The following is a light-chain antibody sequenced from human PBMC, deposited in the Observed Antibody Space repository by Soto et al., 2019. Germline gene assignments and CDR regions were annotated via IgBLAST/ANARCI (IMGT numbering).Light chain of an antibody. CDR2: DVT. CDR1: SSDVGGYNY. Sequence: QSALTQPRSVSGSPGQSVTISCTGTSSDVGGYNYVSWYQHHPGKAPKLIIYDVTKRPSGVPDRFSGSKSGNTASLTISGLQTEDEADYYCCSYGGSYTLLFGGGTKLTVL. J-gene: IGLJ2*01. V-gene: IGLV2-11*01. CDR3: CSYGGSYTLL.